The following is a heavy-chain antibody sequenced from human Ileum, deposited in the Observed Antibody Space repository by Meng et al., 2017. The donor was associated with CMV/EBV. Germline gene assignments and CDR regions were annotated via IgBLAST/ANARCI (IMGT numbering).Heavy chain of an antibody. CDR2: ISGRGIRT. CDR3: ASTPRADAYNVLDY. D-gene: IGHD3-16*01. CDR1: AFRFSSND. V-gene: IGHV3-23*04. Sequence: VQLVELGGWLVSSRGYLALFLTALAFRFSSNDMDWVCKASGKGLELGSAISGRGIRTYYADSVKGRFTISRDNTKNTVYLQKNSFGADDTAVYYCASTPRADAYNVLDYWGQGTLVTVSS. J-gene: IGHJ4*02.